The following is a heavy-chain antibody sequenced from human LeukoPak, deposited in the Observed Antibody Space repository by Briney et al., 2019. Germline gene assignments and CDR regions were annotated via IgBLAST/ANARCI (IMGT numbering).Heavy chain of an antibody. CDR2: INPSGGST. J-gene: IGHJ6*02. D-gene: IGHD3-10*01. V-gene: IGHV1-46*01. CDR3: ARDHKEYYGSGSYDRPWDYYYYGMDV. CDR1: GYTFTSYY. Sequence: GASVKVSCKASGYTFTSYYMHWVRQAPGQGLEWMGIINPSGGSTSYAQKFQGRVTMTRDTSTSTVYMELSSLRSEDTAVYYCARDHKEYYGSGSYDRPWDYYYYGMDVWGQGTTVTVSS.